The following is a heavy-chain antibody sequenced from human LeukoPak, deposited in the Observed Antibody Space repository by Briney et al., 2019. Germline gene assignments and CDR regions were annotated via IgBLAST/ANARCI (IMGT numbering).Heavy chain of an antibody. Sequence: GESLKISCKGSGYSFTSYWISWVRQMPGKGLEWMGRIDPSDSYTNYSPSFQGHVTISAGKSISTAYLQWSGLKASDTAMYYCARHHLNSGDVFEIWGQGTMVTVSS. D-gene: IGHD1-26*01. V-gene: IGHV5-10-1*01. CDR1: GYSFTSYW. J-gene: IGHJ3*02. CDR3: ARHHLNSGDVFEI. CDR2: IDPSDSYT.